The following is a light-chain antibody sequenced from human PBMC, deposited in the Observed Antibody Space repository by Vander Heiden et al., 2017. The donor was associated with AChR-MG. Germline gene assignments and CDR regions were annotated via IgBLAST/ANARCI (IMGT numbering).Light chain of an antibody. V-gene: IGKV3D-15*01. CDR1: QSVSSN. CDR3: QQYNNWPPVT. Sequence: EIVLPQSPATLSVSPGERATLPCRASQSVSSNLAWYQQKPGQAPRLLIYGASTRATGIPARFSGSGSGTEFTLTISSLQSEDFAVYYCQQYNNWPPVTFGQGTKLEIK. CDR2: GAS. J-gene: IGKJ2*01.